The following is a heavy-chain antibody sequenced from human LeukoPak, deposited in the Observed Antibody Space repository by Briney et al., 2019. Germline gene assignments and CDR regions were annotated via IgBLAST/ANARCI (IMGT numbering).Heavy chain of an antibody. Sequence: GSLRLSCAASGFTFRIYSMNWVRQAPGKGLEWVSSISGTDESIYYADSVKGRFTISRDNAENSLYLQMNSLRAEDTAVYHCAKVGRAGYYGSGTYGDAFDIWGRGTMVAVSS. CDR3: AKVGRAGYYGSGTYGDAFDI. CDR1: GFTFRIYS. CDR2: ISGTDESI. J-gene: IGHJ3*02. D-gene: IGHD3-10*01. V-gene: IGHV3-21*04.